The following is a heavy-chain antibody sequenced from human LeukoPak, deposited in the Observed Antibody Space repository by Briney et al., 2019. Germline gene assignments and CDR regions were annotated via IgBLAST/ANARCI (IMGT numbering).Heavy chain of an antibody. V-gene: IGHV1-69*01. CDR2: IIPIFGTA. CDR3: ARRSFPYGTKTYSSGWYSDYYYYYMDV. J-gene: IGHJ6*03. D-gene: IGHD6-19*01. CDR1: GGTFSSYA. Sequence: ASVKVSCKASGGTFSSYAISWVRQAPGQGLEWLGGIIPIFGTANYAQKFQGRVTITADESTSTAYMELSSLRSEDTAVYYCARRSFPYGTKTYSSGWYSDYYYYYMDVWGKGTTVTVSS.